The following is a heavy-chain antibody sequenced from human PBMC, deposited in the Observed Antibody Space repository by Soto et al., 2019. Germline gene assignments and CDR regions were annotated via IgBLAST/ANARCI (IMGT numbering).Heavy chain of an antibody. J-gene: IGHJ5*02. CDR2: IYWNDDK. CDR1: GFSLSTSGVG. D-gene: IGHD2-8*02. V-gene: IGHV2-5*01. Sequence: GPTLVNPTQTLTLTCTFSGFSLSTSGVGVGWIRQPPGKALEWLALIYWNDDKRYSPSLKSRLTITKDTSKNQVVLTMTNMDPVDTAAYYCAHNTRGQYYWGYNWFDPWGQGTLVTVSS. CDR3: AHNTRGQYYWGYNWFDP.